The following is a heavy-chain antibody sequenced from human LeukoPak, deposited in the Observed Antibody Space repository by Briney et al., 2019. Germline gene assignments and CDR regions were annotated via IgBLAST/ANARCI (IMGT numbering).Heavy chain of an antibody. Sequence: GGSLRLSCAASGFTFSDYYMSWIRQAPGKGLEWVSSISSSSSYIYYADSVKGRFTISRDNAKNSLYLQMNSLRAEDTAVYYCARSGTTMVRGVMTYWGQGTLVTVSS. D-gene: IGHD3-10*01. CDR2: ISSSSSYI. J-gene: IGHJ4*02. CDR1: GFTFSDYY. V-gene: IGHV3-11*06. CDR3: ARSGTTMVRGVMTY.